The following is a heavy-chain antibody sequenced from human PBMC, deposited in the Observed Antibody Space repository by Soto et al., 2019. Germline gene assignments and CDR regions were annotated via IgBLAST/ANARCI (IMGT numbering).Heavy chain of an antibody. Sequence: GGSLRLSCAASGFTFSSYAMHWVRQAPGKGLEWVAAISGSGGSTYYADSVKGRFTISRDNSKNTLYLQMNSLRAEDTAVYYCEKEKGIEVAVVGAFDIWGPGTMLTVSS. CDR1: GFTFSSYA. V-gene: IGHV3-23*01. J-gene: IGHJ3*02. CDR2: ISGSGGST. CDR3: EKEKGIEVAVVGAFDI. D-gene: IGHD6-19*01.